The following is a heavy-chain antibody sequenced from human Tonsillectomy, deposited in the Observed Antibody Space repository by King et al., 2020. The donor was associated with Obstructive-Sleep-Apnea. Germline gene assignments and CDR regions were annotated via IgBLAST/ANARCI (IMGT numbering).Heavy chain of an antibody. J-gene: IGHJ4*02. V-gene: IGHV3-9*01. CDR2: ISWNSGSI. CDR3: AKDFGWFGALHYFDS. D-gene: IGHD3-10*01. Sequence: VQLVESGGGLVQPGRSRRLSCAASGFSFHDYAMHWVRQAPGRGLEWVSGISWNSGSIDYADSVKGRFTISRDNAKSSLYLQMNSLRVEDTALYYCAKDFGWFGALHYFDSWGQGSLVTVSS. CDR1: GFSFHDYA.